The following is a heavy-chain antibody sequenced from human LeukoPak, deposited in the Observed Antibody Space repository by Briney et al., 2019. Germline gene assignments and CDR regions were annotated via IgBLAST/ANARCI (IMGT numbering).Heavy chain of an antibody. V-gene: IGHV4-4*07. J-gene: IGHJ4*02. Sequence: SETLSLTCTVSGGSISSYFWSWIRQPAGKGLEWIGRIYTSGSTNYNPSLKSRVTMSVDTSKNQFSLKLSSVTAADTAVYYCAGPGYCSGGSCPATDFDYWGQGTLVTVSS. CDR1: GGSISSYF. CDR2: IYTSGST. D-gene: IGHD2-15*01. CDR3: AGPGYCSGGSCPATDFDY.